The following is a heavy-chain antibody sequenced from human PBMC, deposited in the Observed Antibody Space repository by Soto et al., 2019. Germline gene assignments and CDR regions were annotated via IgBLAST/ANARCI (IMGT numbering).Heavy chain of an antibody. V-gene: IGHV1-69*06. CDR1: GGTFSSSA. J-gene: IGHJ6*02. Sequence: QVQLVQSGAEVKKPGSSVKVSCKASGGTFSSSAISWVRQAPGQGLEWMGAIIPVFGTAHYAQKFQGRVTITADTPTSTAYMELSRLISEDTAVDYCARERTERGKDVWGQGTTVTVSS. CDR2: IIPVFGTA. CDR3: ARERTERGKDV.